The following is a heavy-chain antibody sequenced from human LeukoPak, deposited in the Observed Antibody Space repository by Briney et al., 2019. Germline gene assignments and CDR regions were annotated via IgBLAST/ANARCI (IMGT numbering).Heavy chain of an antibody. CDR3: ARVRYYYDSSGYYGFDY. D-gene: IGHD3-22*01. CDR1: GYTFTSYA. J-gene: IGHJ4*02. CDR2: INTNTGNP. V-gene: IGHV7-4-1*02. Sequence: ASVKVSCKASGYTFTSYAMNWVRQAPGQGLECMGWINTNTGNPTYAQGFTGRFVFSLDTSVSTAYLQISSLKAEDTAVYYCARVRYYYDSSGYYGFDYWGQGTLVTVSS.